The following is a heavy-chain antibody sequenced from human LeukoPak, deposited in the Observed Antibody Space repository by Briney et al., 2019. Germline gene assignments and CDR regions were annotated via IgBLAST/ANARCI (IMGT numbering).Heavy chain of an antibody. CDR3: ARLPGFRDAFDI. Sequence: NPSETLSLTCTVSGVSFSTYYWTWIRQPAGKGLEWIGRIYSSGNTNYNPSLKSRVTISVDTSKNQFSLKLSSVTAADTAVYYCARLPGFRDAFDIWGQGTMVTVSS. J-gene: IGHJ3*02. V-gene: IGHV4-4*07. CDR2: IYSSGNT. CDR1: GVSFSTYY.